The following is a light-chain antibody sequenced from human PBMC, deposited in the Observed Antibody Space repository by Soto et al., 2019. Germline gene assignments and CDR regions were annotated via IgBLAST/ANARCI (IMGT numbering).Light chain of an antibody. CDR3: QQTYTGTWT. CDR1: QSFSNY. V-gene: IGKV1-39*01. J-gene: IGKJ1*01. Sequence: DIQMTQSPSSVSASVGDRITITCRTSQSFSNYLTWYQHKPGKAPKLLIYSATVLQSGVPSRFSGSGSGTDFTLTISRLQPEDAETYYCQQTYTGTWTFGHGTRVEIK. CDR2: SAT.